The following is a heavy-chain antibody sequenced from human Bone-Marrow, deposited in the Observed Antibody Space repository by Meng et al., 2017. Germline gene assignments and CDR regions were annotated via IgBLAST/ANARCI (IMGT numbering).Heavy chain of an antibody. CDR3: ARGGYYLDSSGYCTVDY. CDR1: GFTFSSYE. V-gene: IGHV3-48*03. CDR2: ISSSGSTI. D-gene: IGHD3-22*01. Sequence: GESLKISCAASGFTFSSYEMNWVRQAPGKGLEWVSYISSSGSTIYYADSVKGRFTISRDNAKNSLYLQMNSLRAEDTAVYYCARGGYYLDSSGYCTVDYWGQGTLVTVSS. J-gene: IGHJ4*02.